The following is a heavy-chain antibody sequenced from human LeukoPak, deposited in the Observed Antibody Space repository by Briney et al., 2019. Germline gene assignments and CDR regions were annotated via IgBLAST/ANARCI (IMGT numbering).Heavy chain of an antibody. V-gene: IGHV4-59*04. D-gene: IGHD3-3*01. CDR3: ARTRGTDFWSGYGKKQNNWFDP. CDR2: SYHSGST. Sequence: SETLSLTCTVSGGSIRSYYWSWIRQPPGKGLEWIGSSYHSGSTYYNPSLKSRVTISVDTSKNQFSLKLSSVTAADTAVYYCARTRGTDFWSGYGKKQNNWFDPWGQGTLVTVSS. CDR1: GGSIRSYY. J-gene: IGHJ5*02.